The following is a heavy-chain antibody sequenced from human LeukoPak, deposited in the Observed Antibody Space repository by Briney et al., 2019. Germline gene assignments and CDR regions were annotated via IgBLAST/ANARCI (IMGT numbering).Heavy chain of an antibody. V-gene: IGHV4-61*02. CDR2: IYASTST. D-gene: IGHD3-22*01. CDR1: GGSISSGSYY. CDR3: ARYNAPYYERSGGRFDP. J-gene: IGHJ5*02. Sequence: PSETLSLTCTVSGGSISSGSYYWNWIRQPAGKGLEWIGRIYASTSTYYNPSLKSRVAISVDTSKNQFSLKLSSVTAADTAVYYCARYNAPYYERSGGRFDPWGQGTLVIVSS.